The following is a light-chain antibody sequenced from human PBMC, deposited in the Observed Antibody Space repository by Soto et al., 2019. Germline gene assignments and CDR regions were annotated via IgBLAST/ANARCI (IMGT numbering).Light chain of an antibody. CDR1: QSVADN. J-gene: IGKJ5*01. CDR3: QQYNYWPIT. Sequence: VVRAHSPATLSVSPGERVALSCRSIQSVADNLAWFQQKPGQGPRLLIYGASTRATGIPARFSGSGSETDFTLTVSSLRSEDSAVYYCQQYNYWPITFGQGTRLEIK. CDR2: GAS. V-gene: IGKV3-15*01.